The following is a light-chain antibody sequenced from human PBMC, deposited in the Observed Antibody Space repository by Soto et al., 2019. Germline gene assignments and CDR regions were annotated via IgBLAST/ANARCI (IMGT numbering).Light chain of an antibody. CDR2: AAS. V-gene: IGKV3-20*01. Sequence: ALTQSPGTLSLSPGERATLSCRASQSVTANYLAWYQQKPGQAPRLPIYAASIGATGIPDRFSGSGSGTDFTLTISRLEPEDSAVYYCLQYGIPLWTFGQGTKVDIK. CDR1: QSVTANY. CDR3: LQYGIPLWT. J-gene: IGKJ1*01.